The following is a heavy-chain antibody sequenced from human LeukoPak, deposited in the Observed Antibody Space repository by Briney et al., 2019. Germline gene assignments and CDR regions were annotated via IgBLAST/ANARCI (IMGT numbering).Heavy chain of an antibody. CDR3: ARGDASGRPGIAFDY. CDR2: FHDSEST. J-gene: IGHJ4*02. CDR1: GGSLSNNY. D-gene: IGHD1-26*01. V-gene: IGHV4-59*01. Sequence: WETLSLTCNVSGGSLSNNYWSWIRQPPGKGLEWIGYFHDSESTNYNPSLKSRVSISVDTSKKQVSLKLSSVTAADTAVYYRARGDASGRPGIAFDYWGQGTLVTVSS.